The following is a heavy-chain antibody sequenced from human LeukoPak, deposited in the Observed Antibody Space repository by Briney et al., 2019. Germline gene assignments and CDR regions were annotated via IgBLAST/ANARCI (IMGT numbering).Heavy chain of an antibody. CDR1: GGSISSYY. V-gene: IGHV4-59*01. D-gene: IGHD5-18*01. J-gene: IGHJ4*02. CDR2: IYYSGST. Sequence: SGTLSLTCTVSGGSISSYYWSWIRQPPGKGLEWIGFIYYSGSTNYNPSLKSRVTISVATSKNQFSLKLSSVTAADTAVYFCARGYSYGYSFDYWGQGTLVTVSS. CDR3: ARGYSYGYSFDY.